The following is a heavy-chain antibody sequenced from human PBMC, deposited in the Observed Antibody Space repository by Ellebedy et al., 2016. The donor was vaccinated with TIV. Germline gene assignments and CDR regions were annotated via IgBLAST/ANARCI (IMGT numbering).Heavy chain of an antibody. CDR2: INQDGSDK. J-gene: IGHJ3*02. CDR1: GFTFNSYW. V-gene: IGHV3-7*01. Sequence: GGSLRLSCAASGFTFNSYWTTWVRQAPGKGLEWVANINQDGSDKYYVDSLRGRFTISRDNAKNSLYLQMNSLRGEDTAVYYCATDGSYGDYRSPTHAFVMWGQGTLVTVSS. D-gene: IGHD4-17*01. CDR3: ATDGSYGDYRSPTHAFVM.